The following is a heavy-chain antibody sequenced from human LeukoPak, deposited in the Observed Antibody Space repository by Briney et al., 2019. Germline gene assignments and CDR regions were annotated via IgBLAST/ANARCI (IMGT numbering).Heavy chain of an antibody. D-gene: IGHD2-15*01. CDR2: VYPGDSHT. V-gene: IGHV5-51*01. J-gene: IGHJ5*01. CDR1: GYSFTSYW. Sequence: GESLKISCKGSGYSFTSYWIGWVRHMPGKGLDWMAIVYPGDSHTKYNPSFQGQVTISADKSSSTAYLQWISLRASDTAIYYCVRTPTCSSGSCYPNWFDSWGQGTLVTVSS. CDR3: VRTPTCSSGSCYPNWFDS.